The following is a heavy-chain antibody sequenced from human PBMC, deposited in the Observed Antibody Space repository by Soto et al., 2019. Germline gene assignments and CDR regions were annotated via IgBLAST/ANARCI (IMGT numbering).Heavy chain of an antibody. V-gene: IGHV4-4*02. CDR3: AGLYYYDSSGNDY. CDR2: IYHSGST. D-gene: IGHD3-22*01. CDR1: GGSISSSNW. J-gene: IGHJ4*02. Sequence: PSETLSLTCAVSGGSISSSNWWSWVRQPPGKGLEWIGEIYHSGSTNYNPSLKSRVTISVDKSKNQFSLKLSSVTAADTAVYYCAGLYYYDSSGNDYWGQGXLVTVYS.